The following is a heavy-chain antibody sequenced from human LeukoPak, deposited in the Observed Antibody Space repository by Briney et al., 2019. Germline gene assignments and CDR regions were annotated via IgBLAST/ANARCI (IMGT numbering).Heavy chain of an antibody. J-gene: IGHJ4*02. CDR2: IYYSGNT. CDR3: ARSIAVAGTFDY. CDR1: GGSISNYY. V-gene: IGHV4-39*07. Sequence: SETLSLTCTVSGGSISNYYWGWIRQAPGKGLEWIGSIYYSGNTYYNSSLKSRVTISLDTSKNQFSLKLSSVTAADTAVYYCARSIAVAGTFDYWGQGTLVTVSS. D-gene: IGHD6-19*01.